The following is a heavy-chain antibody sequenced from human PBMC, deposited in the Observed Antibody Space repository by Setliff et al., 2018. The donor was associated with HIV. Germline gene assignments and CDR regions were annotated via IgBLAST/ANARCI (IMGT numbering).Heavy chain of an antibody. J-gene: IGHJ4*02. CDR2: IDTTGST. D-gene: IGHD2-21*02. Sequence: GASVKVSCKASRYTFSSYYLHWMRQAPGQGLEWMAMIDTTGSTFYAQTFQGRITMTRDTSTSAIYMELNGLTPEDTAVYYCARELPGVCYFDDWGQGTLVTVSS. CDR3: ARELPGVCYFDD. V-gene: IGHV1-46*01. CDR1: RYTFSSYY.